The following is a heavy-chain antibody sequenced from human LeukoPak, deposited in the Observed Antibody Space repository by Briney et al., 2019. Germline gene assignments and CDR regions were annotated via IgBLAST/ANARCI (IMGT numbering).Heavy chain of an antibody. Sequence: PSETLSLTCTVSGGSISSYCWSWIRQPAGKGLEWIGRIYTSGSTNYNPSLKSRVTMSVDTSKNQFSLKLSSVTAADTAVYYCARDSRFLEWSTGGYFDYWGQGTLVTVSS. CDR2: IYTSGST. CDR3: ARDSRFLEWSTGGYFDY. V-gene: IGHV4-4*07. CDR1: GGSISSYC. D-gene: IGHD3-3*01. J-gene: IGHJ4*02.